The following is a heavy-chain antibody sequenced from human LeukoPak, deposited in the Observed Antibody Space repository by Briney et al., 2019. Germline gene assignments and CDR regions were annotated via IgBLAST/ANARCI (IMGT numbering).Heavy chain of an antibody. CDR2: ISGSGGST. J-gene: IGHJ1*01. CDR3: AKVRGIAAAGTVEYFQH. D-gene: IGHD6-13*01. Sequence: GGSLRLSCAASGFTFSSYAMSWVRQAPGKGLEWVSAISGSGGSTYYADSVKGRFTISRDNSKSTLYLQMNSLRAEDTAVYYCAKVRGIAAAGTVEYFQHWGQGTLVTVSS. V-gene: IGHV3-23*01. CDR1: GFTFSSYA.